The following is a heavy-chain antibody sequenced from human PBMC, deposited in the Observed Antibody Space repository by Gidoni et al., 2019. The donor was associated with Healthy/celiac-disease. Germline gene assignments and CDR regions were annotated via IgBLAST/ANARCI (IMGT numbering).Heavy chain of an antibody. D-gene: IGHD6-13*01. V-gene: IGHV4-39*01. CDR2: IYYSGST. CDR3: ARRDGIAVDY. J-gene: IGHJ4*02. CDR1: GGSISSSSYY. Sequence: QLQLQESGPGLVKPSETPSLTCTVSGGSISSSSYYWGWIRQPPGKGLEWIGSIYYSGSTYYNPSLKSRVTISVDTSKNQFSLKLSSVTAADTAVYYCARRDGIAVDYWGQGTLVTVSS.